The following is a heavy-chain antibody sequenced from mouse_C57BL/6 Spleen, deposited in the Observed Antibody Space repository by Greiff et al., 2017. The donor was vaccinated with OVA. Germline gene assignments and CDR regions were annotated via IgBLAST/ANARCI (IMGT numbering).Heavy chain of an antibody. Sequence: EVMLVESGEGLVKPGGSLKLSCAASGFTFSSYAMSWVRQTPEKRLEWVAYLSSGGDYIYYADPVKGRFPISRDNARNTLYLQMSSLKSEDTAMYYCTRVYDGFFAYWGQGTLVTVSA. CDR2: LSSGGDYI. J-gene: IGHJ3*01. V-gene: IGHV5-9-1*02. CDR3: TRVYDGFFAY. CDR1: GFTFSSYA. D-gene: IGHD2-3*01.